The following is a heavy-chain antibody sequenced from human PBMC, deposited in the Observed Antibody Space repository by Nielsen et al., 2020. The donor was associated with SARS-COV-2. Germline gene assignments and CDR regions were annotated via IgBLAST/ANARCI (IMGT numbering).Heavy chain of an antibody. CDR2: IKCDGSEK. J-gene: IGHJ6*02. CDR1: GFTFSSSW. D-gene: IGHD5-18*01. CDR3: ARERMDTEGNYYYYGMDV. V-gene: IGHV3-52*01. Sequence: GESLKISCAASGFTFSSSWMHWVCQAPEKGLEWVADIKCDGSEKYYVDSVKGRLTISRDNAKNSLYLQVNSLRAEDTAVYYCARERMDTEGNYYYYGMDVWGQGTTVTVSS.